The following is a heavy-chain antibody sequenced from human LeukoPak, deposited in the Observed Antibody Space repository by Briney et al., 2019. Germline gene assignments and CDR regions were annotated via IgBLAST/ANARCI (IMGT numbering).Heavy chain of an antibody. Sequence: SETLSLTCGVSGYSISRGYYWAWIRQPPGKGLEWIGTIYHTGSTYYTPSLGSRVTISVDTSKNEFSLNLNSVTAADTAAYYCARAGWIITSGIDYWGQGALVTVSS. V-gene: IGHV4-38-2*01. J-gene: IGHJ4*02. CDR2: IYHTGST. CDR1: GYSISRGYY. D-gene: IGHD3-10*01. CDR3: ARAGWIITSGIDY.